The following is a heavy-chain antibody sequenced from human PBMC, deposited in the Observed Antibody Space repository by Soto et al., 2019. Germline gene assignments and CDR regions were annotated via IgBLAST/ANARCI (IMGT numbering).Heavy chain of an antibody. D-gene: IGHD4-4*01. Sequence: ESGGGLVQPGGSLRLSCAVSGFSFSSAWMTWIRQAPGKGLERVATMNEDGSERYYVDSVKGRFTISRDNAKNALFLQMNSLRVEDTAVYFCARDRAYSRFDYWGQGSLVTVSS. CDR1: GFSFSSAW. CDR3: ARDRAYSRFDY. V-gene: IGHV3-7*03. J-gene: IGHJ4*02. CDR2: MNEDGSER.